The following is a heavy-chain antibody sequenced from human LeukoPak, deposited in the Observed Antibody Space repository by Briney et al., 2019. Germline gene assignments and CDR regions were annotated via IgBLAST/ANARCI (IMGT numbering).Heavy chain of an antibody. CDR2: INHSGST. Sequence: SETLSLTCAVYGGSFSGYYWSWIRQPPGKGLEWIGEINHSGSTNYNPSLKSRVTMSVATSKNQFSLKLTSVTAADTAVYYCARHALYSSSWYFFDHWGQGTLVTVSS. V-gene: IGHV4-34*01. CDR1: GGSFSGYY. J-gene: IGHJ4*02. CDR3: ARHALYSSSWYFFDH. D-gene: IGHD6-13*01.